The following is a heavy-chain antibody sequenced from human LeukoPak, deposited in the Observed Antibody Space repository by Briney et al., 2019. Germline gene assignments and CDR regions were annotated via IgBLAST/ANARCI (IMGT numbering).Heavy chain of an antibody. CDR3: ARSMIRAFDI. J-gene: IGHJ3*02. Sequence: GGSLRLSCAASGFTFDEYGMSWVRQAPGKGLEWVSGINWNGDDTDYADSVKGRFTISRDNSKSTLSLQMNSLRAEDTAVYYCARSMIRAFDIWGQGTMVTVSS. CDR1: GFTFDEYG. CDR2: INWNGDDT. V-gene: IGHV3-20*04. D-gene: IGHD3-16*01.